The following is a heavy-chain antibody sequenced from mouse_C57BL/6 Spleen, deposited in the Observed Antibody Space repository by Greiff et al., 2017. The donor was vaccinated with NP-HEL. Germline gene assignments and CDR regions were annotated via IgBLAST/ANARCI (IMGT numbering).Heavy chain of an antibody. CDR3: ARGDYNCSYFDD. CDR2: ISSGSSAI. J-gene: IGHJ2*01. D-gene: IGHD6-1*01. CDR1: GFTFSDYG. V-gene: IGHV5-17*01. Sequence: EVKLVESGGGLVKPGGSLKLSCAASGFTFSDYGMHWVRQAPEKGLEWIAYISSGSSAIYYADTVKGRSTISTDKAKNTLFLQMTSLRSEDTAMYYCARGDYNCSYFDDWGQGTTLTVSS.